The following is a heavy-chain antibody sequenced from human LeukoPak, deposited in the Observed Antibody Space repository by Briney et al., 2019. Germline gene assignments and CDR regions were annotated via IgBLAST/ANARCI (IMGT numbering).Heavy chain of an antibody. J-gene: IGHJ5*02. CDR2: ISSSSSYI. D-gene: IGHD6-19*01. V-gene: IGHV3-21*01. CDR3: ASAGYSSGWYWDRNWFDP. CDR1: GFTFSSYS. Sequence: GGSLRLSCAASGFTFSSYSMNWVRQAPGKGLEWVSSISSSSSYIYYADSVKGRFTISRDNAKNSLYLQMNSLRAEDTAVYYCASAGYSSGWYWDRNWFDPWGQGTLVTVSS.